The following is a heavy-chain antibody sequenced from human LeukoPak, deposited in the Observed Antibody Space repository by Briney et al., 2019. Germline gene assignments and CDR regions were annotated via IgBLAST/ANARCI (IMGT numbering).Heavy chain of an antibody. V-gene: IGHV3-30*02. CDR2: IRYDGSDK. CDR3: ASWYQGELSFRGRVTAGLEGAFDI. CDR1: GFTFSSYS. Sequence: GGSLRLSCAASGFTFSSYSMNWVRQAPGKGLEWVAFIRYDGSDKYYADSVKGRFTISRDNAKNSLYLQMNSLRAEDTAVYYCASWYQGELSFRGRVTAGLEGAFDIWGQGTMVTVSS. J-gene: IGHJ3*02. D-gene: IGHD3-16*02.